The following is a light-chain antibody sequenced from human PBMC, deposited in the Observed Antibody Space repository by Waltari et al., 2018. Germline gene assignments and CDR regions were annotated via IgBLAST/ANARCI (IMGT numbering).Light chain of an antibody. CDR3: TSYSTTTTLV. CDR1: SSEVGGYNY. Sequence: QSALTQPASVSGSPGQSLTISCTGTSSEVGGYNYVSWYQQHPGKAPKFIIYDVSDRPSGVSNRFSGSKSGNTASLTISGLQAEDEADYYCTSYSTTTTLVFGGGTKVAVL. J-gene: IGLJ2*01. V-gene: IGLV2-14*03. CDR2: DVS.